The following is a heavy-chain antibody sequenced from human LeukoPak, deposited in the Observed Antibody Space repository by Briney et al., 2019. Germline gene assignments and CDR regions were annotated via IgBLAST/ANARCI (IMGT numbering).Heavy chain of an antibody. CDR1: GGSVSSGSYY. J-gene: IGHJ6*02. CDR2: IYYSGST. D-gene: IGHD2-15*01. Sequence: SETLSLTCTVSGGSVSSGSYYWSWIRQPPGKGLEWIGYIYYSGSTNYNPSLKSRVTISVDTSKNQFSLKLSSVTAADTAVYYCARDVSGPFDYGMDVWGQGTTVTVSS. V-gene: IGHV4-61*01. CDR3: ARDVSGPFDYGMDV.